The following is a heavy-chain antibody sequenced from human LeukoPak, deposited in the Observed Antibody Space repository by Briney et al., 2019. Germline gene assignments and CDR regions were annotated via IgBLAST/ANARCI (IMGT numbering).Heavy chain of an antibody. CDR1: GFTFSNHG. Sequence: GGSLRLSCAASGFTFSNHGMHWVRQAPGKGQEWVAIIWSDGSNIYYADSVKGRFTISRDNSRNTLYLQMNSLRAEDTALYYCAKDYRVGASQQDYWGQGTLVTVSS. CDR2: IWSDGSNI. V-gene: IGHV3-33*06. D-gene: IGHD1-26*01. CDR3: AKDYRVGASQQDY. J-gene: IGHJ4*02.